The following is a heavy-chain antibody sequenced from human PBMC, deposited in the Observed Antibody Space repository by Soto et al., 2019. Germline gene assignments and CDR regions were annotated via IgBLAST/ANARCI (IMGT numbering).Heavy chain of an antibody. CDR3: AHIRGAGAYYYYPMDV. D-gene: IGHD3-10*01. CDR1: GFSLTTPGMC. V-gene: IGHV2-70*12. J-gene: IGHJ6*02. CDR2: IDWDDDK. Sequence: SGPTLVNPRQTLTLTCTFSGFSLTTPGMCVSWIRQPPGKALEWPAVIDWDDDKYYSTSLKTRLSISMDTSKNQVVLEMTNVAPVDTATYYCAHIRGAGAYYYYPMDVWGQGTTVTVSS.